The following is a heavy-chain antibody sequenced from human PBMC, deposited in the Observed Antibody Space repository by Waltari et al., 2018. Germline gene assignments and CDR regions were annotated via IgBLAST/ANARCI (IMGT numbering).Heavy chain of an antibody. V-gene: IGHV4-34*01. CDR2: INHSGST. CDR1: GGSFSGYY. D-gene: IGHD2-8*01. Sequence: QVQLQQWGAGLLKPSETLSLTCAVYGGSFSGYYWSWIRQPPGKGLEWIGEINHSGSTNYTPSHKSRVTISVDTSKNQFSLKLSSVTAADTAVYYCARGLLGIVLGGWGYYFDYWGQGTLVTVSS. CDR3: ARGLLGIVLGGWGYYFDY. J-gene: IGHJ4*02.